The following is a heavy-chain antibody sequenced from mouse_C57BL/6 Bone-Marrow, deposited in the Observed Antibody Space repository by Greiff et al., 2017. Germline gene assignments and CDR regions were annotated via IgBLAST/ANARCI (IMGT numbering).Heavy chain of an antibody. Sequence: QVQLQQPGAELVMPGASVKLSCKASGYTFTSYWMHWVKQRPGQGLAWIGEVDPSDSYTNYNQKIKGKSTLTVDKSSSTAYMQLSILTSEDSAVYYCARWITTVVEHYFDYWGQGTTLTVSS. CDR3: ARWITTVVEHYFDY. CDR1: GYTFTSYW. D-gene: IGHD1-1*01. V-gene: IGHV1-69*01. CDR2: VDPSDSYT. J-gene: IGHJ2*01.